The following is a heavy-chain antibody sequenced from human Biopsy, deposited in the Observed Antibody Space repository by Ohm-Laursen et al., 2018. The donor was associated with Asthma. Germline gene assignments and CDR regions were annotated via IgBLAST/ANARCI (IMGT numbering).Heavy chain of an antibody. D-gene: IGHD2-2*01. CDR2: MYYGETT. V-gene: IGHV4-39*01. Sequence: SQTLSLTCTVSGASITSSAYYWGWIRQPPGKGLEWIGSMYYGETTYYSPSLKSRVTIFVDRSKNQFSLILSSVTAADTAVYYCARHDHRWDTYADFWGQGTLVTVSS. J-gene: IGHJ4*02. CDR3: ARHDHRWDTYADF. CDR1: GASITSSAYY.